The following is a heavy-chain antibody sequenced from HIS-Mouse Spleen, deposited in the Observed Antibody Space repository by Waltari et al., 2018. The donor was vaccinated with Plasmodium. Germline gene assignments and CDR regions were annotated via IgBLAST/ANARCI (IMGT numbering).Heavy chain of an antibody. J-gene: IGHJ2*01. CDR3: ASSWYWYFDL. Sequence: EVQLVESGGGLVQPGGSLRLFCAAPGFPFSSYWMSWVRQAPGKGLEWVANIKQDGSEKYYVDSVKGRFTISRDNAKNSLYLQMNSLRAEDTAVYYCASSWYWYFDLWGRGTLVTVSS. V-gene: IGHV3-7*01. D-gene: IGHD6-13*01. CDR2: IKQDGSEK. CDR1: GFPFSSYW.